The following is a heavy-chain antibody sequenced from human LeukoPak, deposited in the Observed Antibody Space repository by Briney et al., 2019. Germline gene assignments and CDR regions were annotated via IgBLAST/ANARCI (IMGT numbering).Heavy chain of an antibody. Sequence: HPGGSLRLSCAASGFTFSSYAMTWVRQAPGKGLEWVSCTSGSGNTAYYADSVKGRFTISRDNSKNTLYLQMSSLRAEDTAVYYCAQDPNHWGQGTLVTVSS. CDR3: AQDPNH. V-gene: IGHV3-23*01. CDR1: GFTFSSYA. J-gene: IGHJ5*02. CDR2: TSGSGNTA.